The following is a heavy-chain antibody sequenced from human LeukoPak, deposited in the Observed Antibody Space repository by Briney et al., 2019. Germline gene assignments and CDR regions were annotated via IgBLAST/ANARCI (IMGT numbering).Heavy chain of an antibody. CDR2: IYHSGST. V-gene: IGHV4-4*02. CDR3: ARGSGVMITFGGVHFDP. J-gene: IGHJ5*02. D-gene: IGHD3-16*01. CDR1: GGSISSSNW. Sequence: PSGTLSLTCAVSGGSISSSNWWSWVRQPPGKGLEWIGEIYHSGSTNYNPSLKSRATISVDKSKNQFSLKLSSVTAADTAVYYCARGSGVMITFGGVHFDPWGQGTLVTVSS.